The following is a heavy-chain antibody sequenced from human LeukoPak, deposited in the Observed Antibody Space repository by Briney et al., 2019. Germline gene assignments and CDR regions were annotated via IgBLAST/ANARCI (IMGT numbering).Heavy chain of an antibody. V-gene: IGHV1-46*01. Sequence: RASVKVSCKASGYTFTSYYMHWVRQAPGQGLEWMGIINPSGGSTSYAQKFQGRVTMTRDMSTSTVYMELSSLRGEDTAVFYCARDTGDGYTPPDYYYYMDVWGKGTTVTVSS. D-gene: IGHD5-24*01. J-gene: IGHJ6*03. CDR1: GYTFTSYY. CDR3: ARDTGDGYTPPDYYYYMDV. CDR2: INPSGGST.